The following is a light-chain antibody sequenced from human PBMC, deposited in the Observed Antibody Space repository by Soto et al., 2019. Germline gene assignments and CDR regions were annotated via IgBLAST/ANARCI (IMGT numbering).Light chain of an antibody. J-gene: IGLJ2*01. Sequence: QSVLTQPPSVSGAPGQRVTISCTGSSSSIGAGSGVNWYQHLPGTAPKLLIYGTNNRPSGVPDRFSGSKSGTSASLAITVLQAEDEADYYCQSYDTGLTVVFGGGTKVTVL. CDR2: GTN. CDR1: SSSIGAGSG. V-gene: IGLV1-40*01. CDR3: QSYDTGLTVV.